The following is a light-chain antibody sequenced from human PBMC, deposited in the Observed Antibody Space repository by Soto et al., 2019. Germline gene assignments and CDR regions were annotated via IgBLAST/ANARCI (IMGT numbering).Light chain of an antibody. CDR1: QSISGY. CDR3: QQTFRARS. V-gene: IGKV1-39*01. Sequence: DIQMTQSPASLSASVGGRVTISCRASQSISGYLNWYQQKPGKAPELLIYAASTLQSGVPSRFSGSGSGTEFTLTISSLQPEDFATYYCQQTFRARSFGQGTRVQI. J-gene: IGKJ1*01. CDR2: AAS.